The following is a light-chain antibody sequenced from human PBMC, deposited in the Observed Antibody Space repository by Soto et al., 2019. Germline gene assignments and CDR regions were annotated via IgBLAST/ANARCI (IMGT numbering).Light chain of an antibody. CDR1: QSVCSTF. CDR3: QQFGTSPLWT. CDR2: GAS. V-gene: IGKV3-20*01. J-gene: IGKJ1*01. Sequence: EIVLTQSPGTLSLSPGERATLSCWASQSVCSTFLAWFQQKPGQAPRLLIYGASTRATGIPDRFSGSGSGTDFTLTINRLEPEDSAVYYCQQFGTSPLWTFGQGTKVEIK.